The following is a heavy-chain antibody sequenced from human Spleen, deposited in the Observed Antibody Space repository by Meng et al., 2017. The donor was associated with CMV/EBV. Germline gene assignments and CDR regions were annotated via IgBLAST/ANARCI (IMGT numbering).Heavy chain of an antibody. J-gene: IGHJ4*02. CDR2: VYPSDSDT. CDR3: VRQHDYTDYGGKFVDY. CDR1: GYSFTTYW. V-gene: IGHV5-51*01. Sequence: GYSFTTYWIGWVRQMPGKGLDWMGIVYPSDSDTRYSPSFEGRITMSADKSISTAYLQWGGLKASDTAMYYCVRQHDYTDYGGKFVDYWGQGTLVTVSS. D-gene: IGHD3-16*01.